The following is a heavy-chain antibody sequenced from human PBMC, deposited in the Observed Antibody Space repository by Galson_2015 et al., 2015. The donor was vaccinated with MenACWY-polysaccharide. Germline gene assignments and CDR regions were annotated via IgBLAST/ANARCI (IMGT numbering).Heavy chain of an antibody. CDR2: IKQDGSEK. CDR1: GFTFSSYR. J-gene: IGHJ4*02. CDR3: ARVLGIAVAAPQYVDY. Sequence: SLRLSCAASGFTFSSYRMSWVRQAPGKGLEWVANIKQDGSEKYYVDSVKGRFTISRDNAKNSLYLQMNSLRAEDTAVYYCARVLGIAVAAPQYVDYWGQGTLVTVSS. D-gene: IGHD6-19*01. V-gene: IGHV3-7*01.